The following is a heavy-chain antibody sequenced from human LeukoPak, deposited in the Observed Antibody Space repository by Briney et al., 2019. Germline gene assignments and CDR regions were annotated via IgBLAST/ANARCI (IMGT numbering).Heavy chain of an antibody. D-gene: IGHD2-21*01. CDR2: IYYSGST. V-gene: IGHV4-39*07. J-gene: IGHJ2*01. Sequence: KASETLSLTCAVSGGSIISGGSYWGRIRQPPGKGLEWIGSIYYSGSTYYNPSLRSRVTISIDTSKNQFSLRLKSVTAADTAVYFCSRRDCSQTDCFYWFFDLWGRGTLLTVSS. CDR3: SRRDCSQTDCFYWFFDL. CDR1: GGSIISGGSY.